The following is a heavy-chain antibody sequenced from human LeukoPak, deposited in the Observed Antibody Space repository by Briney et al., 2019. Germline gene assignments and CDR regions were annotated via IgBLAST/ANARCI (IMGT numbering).Heavy chain of an antibody. CDR2: IKEDGSEK. J-gene: IGHJ6*02. CDR1: GFTFSNYW. CDR3: GRDMDV. Sequence: GGSLRLCCAASGFTFSNYWMTWVRQAPGKGPEWVANIKEDGSEKYYVDCVKGRFTISIDNAKNSLYLQMNSLRAEDTAVYYCGRDMDVWGQGTTVTVSS. V-gene: IGHV3-7*03.